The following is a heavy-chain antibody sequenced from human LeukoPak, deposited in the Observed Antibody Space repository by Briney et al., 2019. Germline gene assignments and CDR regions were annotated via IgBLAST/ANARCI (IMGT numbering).Heavy chain of an antibody. V-gene: IGHV1-69*05. Sequence: GASVKVSCKASGGTFSSYAISWVRQAPGQGLEWMGGIIPIFGTANYAQKFQGRVTITTDESTSTAYMELSSLRSEDTAVYYCARDRGGVQGVFGPWGQGTLVTVSS. D-gene: IGHD3-16*01. CDR1: GGTFSSYA. CDR3: ARDRGGVQGVFGP. J-gene: IGHJ5*02. CDR2: IIPIFGTA.